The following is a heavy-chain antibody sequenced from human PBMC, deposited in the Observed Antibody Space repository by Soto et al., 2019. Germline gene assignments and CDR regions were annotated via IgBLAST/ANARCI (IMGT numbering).Heavy chain of an antibody. V-gene: IGHV1-3*01. CDR3: ARGPRPEFGGIVVVVAATDAFDI. Sequence: QVQLVQSGAEVKKPGASVKVSCKASGYTFTSYAMHWVRQAPGQRLEWMGWINAGNGNTKYSQKLQGRVTITRDTTASTAYMELSSLRSEDTAVYYCARGPRPEFGGIVVVVAATDAFDIWGQGTMVTVSS. CDR2: INAGNGNT. D-gene: IGHD2-15*01. J-gene: IGHJ3*02. CDR1: GYTFTSYA.